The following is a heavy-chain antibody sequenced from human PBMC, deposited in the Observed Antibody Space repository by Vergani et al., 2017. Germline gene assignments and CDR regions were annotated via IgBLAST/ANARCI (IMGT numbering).Heavy chain of an antibody. CDR3: AKDQYYYDSSGYLYYYYMDV. J-gene: IGHJ6*03. D-gene: IGHD3-22*01. CDR1: GFTFSSYS. CDR2: ISGSGGST. V-gene: IGHV3-23*04. Sequence: EVQLVESGGGLVQPGGSLRLSCAASGFTFSSYSMNWVRQAPGKGLEWVSAISGSGGSTYYADSVKGRFTISRDNSKNTLYLQMNSLRAEDTAVYYCAKDQYYYDSSGYLYYYYMDVWGKGTTVTVSS.